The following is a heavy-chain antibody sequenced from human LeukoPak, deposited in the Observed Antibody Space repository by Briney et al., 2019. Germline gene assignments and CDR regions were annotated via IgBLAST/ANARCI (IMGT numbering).Heavy chain of an antibody. CDR1: GFTFSSYW. CDR2: INSDGSST. Sequence: GGSLRLSCAASGFTFSSYWMHWVRHAPGKGLVWVSRINSDGSSTSYADSVKGRFTISRDNAKNTLYLQMNSLRAEDTAVYYCARDRGYDNAFDIWGQGTMVTVSS. D-gene: IGHD5-12*01. J-gene: IGHJ3*02. V-gene: IGHV3-74*01. CDR3: ARDRGYDNAFDI.